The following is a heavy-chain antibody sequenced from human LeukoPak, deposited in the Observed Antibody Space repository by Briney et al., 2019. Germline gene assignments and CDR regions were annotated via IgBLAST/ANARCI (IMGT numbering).Heavy chain of an antibody. D-gene: IGHD2-2*01. CDR3: ARDSTYCSSTSCYYYGMDV. J-gene: IGHJ6*02. V-gene: IGHV3-48*03. CDR2: ISSSGSTI. Sequence: GGSLRLSCAASGFTFSSYEMNWVRQAPGKGLEWVSYISSSGSTIYYADSVKGRFTISRDNAKNSLYLQMNSLRAEDTAVYYCARDSTYCSSTSCYYYGMDVWGQETTVPVSS. CDR1: GFTFSSYE.